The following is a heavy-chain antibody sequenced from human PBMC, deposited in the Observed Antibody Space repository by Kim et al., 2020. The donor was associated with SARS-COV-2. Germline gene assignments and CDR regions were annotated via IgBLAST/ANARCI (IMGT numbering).Heavy chain of an antibody. V-gene: IGHV4-30-4*01. D-gene: IGHD4-17*01. CDR3: ARDSLHASGYGGNSARWFDP. J-gene: IGHJ5*02. CDR2: IYYSGST. Sequence: SETLSLTCTVSGGSISSGDYYWSWIRQPPGKGLEWIGYIYYSGSTYYNPSLKSRVTISVDTSKNQFSLKLSSVTAADTAVYYCARDSLHASGYGGNSARWFDPWGQGTLVTVSS. CDR1: GGSISSGDYY.